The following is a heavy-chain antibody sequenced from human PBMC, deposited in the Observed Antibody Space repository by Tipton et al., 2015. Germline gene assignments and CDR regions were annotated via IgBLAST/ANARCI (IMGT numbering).Heavy chain of an antibody. V-gene: IGHV4-61*01. CDR3: ARGGAGYYYDSVGYLS. J-gene: IGHJ5*02. Sequence: TLSLTCSVSGGSVTSNNYFWSWIRQPPGKGLEWIGYIFHSGSTSYNPSLRSRVFISIDTSKNQFSLKLNSVTAADTAVYYCARGGAGYYYDSVGYLSWGQGTLDTVSS. CDR1: GGSVTSNNYF. CDR2: IFHSGST. D-gene: IGHD3-22*01.